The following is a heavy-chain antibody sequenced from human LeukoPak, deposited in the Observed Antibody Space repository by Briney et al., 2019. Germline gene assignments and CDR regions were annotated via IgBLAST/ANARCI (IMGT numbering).Heavy chain of an antibody. J-gene: IGHJ6*02. CDR3: ARDLAVAGTRYGMDV. D-gene: IGHD6-19*01. CDR2: IIPILDIA. Sequence: GASVKVSCKASGGTFSSYAISWVRQAPGQGLEWMGRIIPILDIANYAQKFQGRVTITRNTSISTAYMELSSLRSEDTAVYYCARDLAVAGTRYGMDVWGQGTTVTVSS. CDR1: GGTFSSYA. V-gene: IGHV1-69*04.